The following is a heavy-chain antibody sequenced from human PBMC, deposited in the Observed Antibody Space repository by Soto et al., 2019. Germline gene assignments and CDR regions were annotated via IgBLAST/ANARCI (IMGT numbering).Heavy chain of an antibody. J-gene: IGHJ4*02. V-gene: IGHV3-49*03. Sequence: GGSLRLSCTGSGFTFGDYAMSWFRQAPGKGLEWVGFIRSKPYGVTAEYAASVKGRSTISRDDSKSIAYLQMNSLTTEYTAVYYCARGIWEMATIRPENYWGQGTPVTVSS. CDR2: IRSKPYGVTA. CDR3: ARGIWEMATIRPENY. D-gene: IGHD5-12*01. CDR1: GFTFGDYA.